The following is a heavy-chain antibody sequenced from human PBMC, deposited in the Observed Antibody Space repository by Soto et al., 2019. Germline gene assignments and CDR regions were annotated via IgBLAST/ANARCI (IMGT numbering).Heavy chain of an antibody. Sequence: SETLSLTCTVSGGSISSYYWSWIRQPPGKGLEWIGYIYYSGSTNYNPSLKSRVTISVDTSKNQFSLKLSSVTAADTAVYYCARGLRYFDWLASFDPWGQGTLVTVSS. CDR1: GGSISSYY. J-gene: IGHJ5*02. V-gene: IGHV4-59*01. D-gene: IGHD3-9*01. CDR2: IYYSGST. CDR3: ARGLRYFDWLASFDP.